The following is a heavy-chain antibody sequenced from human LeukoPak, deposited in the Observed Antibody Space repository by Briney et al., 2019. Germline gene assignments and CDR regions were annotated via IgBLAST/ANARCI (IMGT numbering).Heavy chain of an antibody. J-gene: IGHJ4*02. V-gene: IGHV3-23*01. CDR2: ISGSGGST. CDR1: GFTFSSYA. Sequence: PGGSLRLSCAASGFTFSSYAMSWVRQAPGKGLEWVSAISGSGGSTYYADSVKGRFTISRDNSKNTLYLQMNSLRAEDTAVYYCAKDHGQRIAAPETVDDYWGQGTLVTVSS. D-gene: IGHD6-13*01. CDR3: AKDHGQRIAAPETVDDY.